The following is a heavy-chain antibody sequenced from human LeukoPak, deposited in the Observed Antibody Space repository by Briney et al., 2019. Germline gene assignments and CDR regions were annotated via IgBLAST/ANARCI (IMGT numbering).Heavy chain of an antibody. CDR2: INHSGST. D-gene: IGHD4-17*01. CDR1: GGSFSGYY. J-gene: IGHJ2*01. V-gene: IGHV4-34*01. Sequence: SETLSLTCAVYGGSFSGYYWSWIRQPPGKGLEWIGEINHSGSTNYNPSLKSRVTISVDTSKNQFSLKLSSVTAADAAVYYCARVSRATVTTPLVRYFDLWGRGTLVTVSS. CDR3: ARVSRATVTTPLVRYFDL.